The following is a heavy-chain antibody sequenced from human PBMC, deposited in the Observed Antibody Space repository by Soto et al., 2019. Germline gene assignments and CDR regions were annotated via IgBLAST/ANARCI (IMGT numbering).Heavy chain of an antibody. Sequence: ASVKVSCKASGYTFTSYYIHCVGQAPGQGLEWMGIINPSGGGTSYAQKFQGRVTMTRDTSTSTVYMELSSLRSEDTAVYYCARDRNVRDYYDSSGHFNWFDHWG. CDR1: GYTFTSYY. D-gene: IGHD3-22*01. J-gene: IGHJ5*02. CDR3: ARDRNVRDYYDSSGHFNWFDH. CDR2: INPSGGGT. V-gene: IGHV1-46*01.